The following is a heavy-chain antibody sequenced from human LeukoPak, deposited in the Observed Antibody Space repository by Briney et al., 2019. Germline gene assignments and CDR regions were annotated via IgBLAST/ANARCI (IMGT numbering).Heavy chain of an antibody. Sequence: SETLSLTCTVSGGSISSYYWSWIRQPTGKGLEWIGYIYYSGSTNYNPSLKSRVTISVDTSKNQFSLKLSSVTAADTAVYYCARGNSGSYPYYYYGMDVWGQGTTVTVS. D-gene: IGHD1-26*01. J-gene: IGHJ6*02. CDR2: IYYSGST. V-gene: IGHV4-59*01. CDR1: GGSISSYY. CDR3: ARGNSGSYPYYYYGMDV.